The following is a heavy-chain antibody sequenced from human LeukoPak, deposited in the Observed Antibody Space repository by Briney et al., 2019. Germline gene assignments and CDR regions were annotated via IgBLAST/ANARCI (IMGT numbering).Heavy chain of an antibody. V-gene: IGHV3-11*04. J-gene: IGHJ3*02. CDR1: GGSISSSSYY. D-gene: IGHD1-26*01. CDR2: ISSTGSTI. Sequence: LSLTCTVSGGSISSSSYYWGWIRQPPGKGLEWLSYISSTGSTIYYTDSVKGRFTISRDNAKNSLYLQMNSLRAEDRAVYYCARYSGSSDAFDIWGQGKMVTVSX. CDR3: ARYSGSSDAFDI.